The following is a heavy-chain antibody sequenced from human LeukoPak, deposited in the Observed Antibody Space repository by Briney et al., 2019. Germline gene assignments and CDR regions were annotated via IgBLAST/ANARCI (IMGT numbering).Heavy chain of an antibody. CDR2: IYWDDDK. CDR3: ARQGLSATAEYFQN. J-gene: IGHJ1*01. Sequence: EYGPTLVNPTQTLTLTCSFSGFSLSPAGVAVGWIRQPPGKALEWLALIYWDDDKRYTPSLKSRLTITKDTSKNQVVLTMTDMDPMDTATYFCARQGLSATAEYFQNWGQGTLVTVSS. V-gene: IGHV2-5*02. CDR1: GFSLSPAGVA. D-gene: IGHD5/OR15-5a*01.